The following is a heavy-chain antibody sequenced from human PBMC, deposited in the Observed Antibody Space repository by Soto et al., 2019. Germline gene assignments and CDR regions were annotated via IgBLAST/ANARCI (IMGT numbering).Heavy chain of an antibody. CDR2: IYYSGST. J-gene: IGHJ6*02. V-gene: IGHV4-30-4*01. CDR1: GGSISSGDYY. D-gene: IGHD6-13*01. Sequence: SETLSLTCTVSGGSISSGDYYWSWIRQPPGKGLEWIGYIYYSGSTYYNPSLKSRVTISVDTSKNQFSLKLSSVTAADTAVYYCARDSQQLVPLYYYYGMDVWGQGTTVTVSS. CDR3: ARDSQQLVPLYYYYGMDV.